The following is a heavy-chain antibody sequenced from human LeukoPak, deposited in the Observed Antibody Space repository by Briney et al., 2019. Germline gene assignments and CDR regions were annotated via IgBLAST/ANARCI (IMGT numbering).Heavy chain of an antibody. D-gene: IGHD3-22*01. J-gene: IGHJ4*02. CDR3: ARVEYYDSSGYPSYEYFDY. V-gene: IGHV1-2*02. Sequence: GASVKVSCKASGYTFTGYYMRWVRQAPGQGLEWMGWINPNSGGTNYAQKFQGRVTMTRDTSISTAYMELSRLRSDDTAVYYCARVEYYDSSGYPSYEYFDYWGQGTLVTVSS. CDR1: GYTFTGYY. CDR2: INPNSGGT.